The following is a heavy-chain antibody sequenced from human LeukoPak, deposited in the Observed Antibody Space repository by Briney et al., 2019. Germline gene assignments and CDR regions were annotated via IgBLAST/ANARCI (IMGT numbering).Heavy chain of an antibody. CDR1: GFLFSSYA. CDR2: ISPSGDRT. Sequence: PGGSLRLSCAASGFLFSSYAMSWVRQAPGKGLEWVSFISPSGDRTSNADSVEGRFTISRDNTRNTLYLQMNSLRDEDTGVYYCAIMHGYYDGSGFWVQWGQGTLVIVSS. V-gene: IGHV3-23*01. CDR3: AIMHGYYDGSGFWVQ. D-gene: IGHD3-22*01. J-gene: IGHJ4*02.